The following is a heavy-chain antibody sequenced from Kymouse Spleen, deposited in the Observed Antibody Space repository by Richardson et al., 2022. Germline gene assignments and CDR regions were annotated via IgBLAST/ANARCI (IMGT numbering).Heavy chain of an antibody. Sequence: QVQLQQWGAGLLKPSETLSLTCAVYGGSFSGYYWSWIRQPPGKGLEWIGEINHSGSTNYNPSLKSRVTISVDTSKNQFSLKLSSVTAADTAVYYCAREGYYYGSGSHNYYYYYGMDVWGQGTTVTVSS. CDR2: INHSGST. J-gene: IGHJ6*02. V-gene: IGHV4-34*01. CDR1: GGSFSGYY. CDR3: AREGYYYGSGSHNYYYYYGMDV. D-gene: IGHD3-10*01.